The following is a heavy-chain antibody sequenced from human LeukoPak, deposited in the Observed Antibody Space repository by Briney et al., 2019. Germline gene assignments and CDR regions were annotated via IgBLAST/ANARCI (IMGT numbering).Heavy chain of an antibody. CDR3: ARRNTEVPDTMPLNAFDV. V-gene: IGHV4-39*01. J-gene: IGHJ3*01. CDR2: MFYSGST. CDR1: GGSMRTPSHY. D-gene: IGHD2-2*01. Sequence: SETLSLTCSVSGGSMRTPSHYWDRIRQSPGKGLEWIGSMFYSGSTYFNPSFRRRVTISGDTSTNQISLSLSSVTAAHTAVYYCARRNTEVPDTMPLNAFDVWGQGAMVIVS.